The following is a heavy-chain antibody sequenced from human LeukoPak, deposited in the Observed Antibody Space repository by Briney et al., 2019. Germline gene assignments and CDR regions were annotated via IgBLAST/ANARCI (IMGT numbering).Heavy chain of an antibody. J-gene: IGHJ3*02. Sequence: TGGSLRLTCAASGFTFSSYGMHWVRQAPGKGLEWVAVIWYGGSNKYYADSVKGRFTISRDNSKNTLYLQMNSLRAEDTAVYYCAKDNSYAERGAFDIWGQGTMVTVSS. V-gene: IGHV3-30*02. CDR2: IWYGGSNK. D-gene: IGHD5-18*01. CDR1: GFTFSSYG. CDR3: AKDNSYAERGAFDI.